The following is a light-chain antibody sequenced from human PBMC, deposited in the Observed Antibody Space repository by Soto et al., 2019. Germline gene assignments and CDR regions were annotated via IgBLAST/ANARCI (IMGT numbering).Light chain of an antibody. Sequence: QSVLTQPASVSGSPGQSITISCTGTSSDIGGYKFVSWFQQHPGKVPKLIIYEVSNRPSGVSDRFSGAKSGKTASLTISGLQADDEAEYYCTSYSVTGTHYVFGSGTKVTVL. J-gene: IGLJ1*01. V-gene: IGLV2-14*01. CDR2: EVS. CDR1: SSDIGGYKF. CDR3: TSYSVTGTHYV.